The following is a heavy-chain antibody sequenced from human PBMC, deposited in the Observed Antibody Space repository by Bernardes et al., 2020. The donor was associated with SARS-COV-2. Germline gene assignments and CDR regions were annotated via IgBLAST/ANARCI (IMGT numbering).Heavy chain of an antibody. D-gene: IGHD2-15*01. CDR2: INQGGSEK. CDR1: GFTFHRSW. CDR3: ARDLGRSYSTDHYYHSGMDV. J-gene: IGHJ6*02. Sequence: GGSLLLSCAASGFTFHRSWMTWVRQAAGQGLEWVANINQGGSEKFYVDSVKGRFTVSRDNAENSLYLQMNSLRAEDTAVYYCARDLGRSYSTDHYYHSGMDVWGQGTTVTVSS. V-gene: IGHV3-7*04.